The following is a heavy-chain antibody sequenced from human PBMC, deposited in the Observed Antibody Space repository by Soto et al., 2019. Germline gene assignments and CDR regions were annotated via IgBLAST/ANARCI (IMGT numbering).Heavy chain of an antibody. CDR3: ARLSQDNCKKTTVTPGDY. V-gene: IGHV4-39*01. CDR1: GGSISSSSYS. D-gene: IGHD4-17*01. Sequence: QLLESGTGLVKPSETLSLTCTVSGGSISSSSYSWGWIRKPPGKGLEWLGRIYYSGITYYTPSLTSRVTISVATSKNQFSLRRSSVTDADPAVYYCARLSQDNCKKTTVTPGDYWCEGAMVTVSS. CDR2: IYYSGIT. J-gene: IGHJ4*02.